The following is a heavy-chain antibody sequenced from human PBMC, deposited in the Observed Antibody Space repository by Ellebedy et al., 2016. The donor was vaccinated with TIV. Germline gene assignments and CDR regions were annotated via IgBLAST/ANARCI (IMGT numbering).Heavy chain of an antibody. J-gene: IGHJ4*02. V-gene: IGHV3-7*01. Sequence: PGGSLRLSCSASGFTFSDSWMTWVRKAPGKGLEWVANINQDASRKYYLDAVMGRFTVSSDNAKNSLYLQMNSLRAEDTAVNDCSSWKYWGQGALVTVSS. D-gene: IGHD1-1*01. CDR2: INQDASRK. CDR3: SSWKY. CDR1: GFTFSDSW.